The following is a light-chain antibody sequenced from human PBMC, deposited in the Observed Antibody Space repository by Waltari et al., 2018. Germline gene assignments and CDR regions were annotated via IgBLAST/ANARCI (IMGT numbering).Light chain of an antibody. CDR1: ENVNHF. V-gene: IGKV1-39*01. CDR2: KAS. J-gene: IGKJ1*01. Sequence: DIQMTQSPSSLSASVGDRVTITCRASENVNHFLNWYQQKPGKAPQLLIYKASSLERGVSSRFSGSGSGTDYTFTISSLQSEDIATYYCQHNYGTPRTFGQVTKVEIK. CDR3: QHNYGTPRT.